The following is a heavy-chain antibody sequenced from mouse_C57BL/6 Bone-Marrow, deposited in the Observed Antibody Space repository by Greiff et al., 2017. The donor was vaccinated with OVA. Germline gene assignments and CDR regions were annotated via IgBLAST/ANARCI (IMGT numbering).Heavy chain of an antibody. CDR2: IFPGSGST. V-gene: IGHV1-75*01. Sequence: VHLVESGPELVKPGASVKISCKASGYTFTDYCINWVKQRPGQGLEWIGWIFPGSGSTYYNEKFKGKATLTVDTSSSTAYMLLSSLTSEDSAVYFCASNLLLRYFDVWGTGTTVTVSS. J-gene: IGHJ1*03. CDR1: GYTFTDYC. D-gene: IGHD1-1*01. CDR3: ASNLLLRYFDV.